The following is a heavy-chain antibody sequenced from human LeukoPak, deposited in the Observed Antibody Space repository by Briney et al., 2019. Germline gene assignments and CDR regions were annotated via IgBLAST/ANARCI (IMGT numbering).Heavy chain of an antibody. Sequence: QSGGSLRLSCAASGFTFSSYSMNWVRQAPGKGLEWVSYISSSSSTIYYADSVKGRFTISRDNSKNTLYLQMNSLRAEDTAVYYCARAHEEEGYCSSTSCYLADYWGQGTLVTVSS. J-gene: IGHJ4*02. CDR3: ARAHEEEGYCSSTSCYLADY. CDR2: ISSSSSTI. V-gene: IGHV3-48*01. CDR1: GFTFSSYS. D-gene: IGHD2-2*01.